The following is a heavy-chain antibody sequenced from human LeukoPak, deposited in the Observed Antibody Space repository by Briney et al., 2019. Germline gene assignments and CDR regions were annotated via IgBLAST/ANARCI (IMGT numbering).Heavy chain of an antibody. D-gene: IGHD2-2*01. CDR2: IRNKADSYAT. V-gene: IGHV3-73*01. J-gene: IGHJ2*01. CDR1: GFTFSGSA. CDR3: SRHDLSGTRLLDL. Sequence: PGGSLRLSCAASGFTFSGSAMHWVRQASGKGLEWVGRIRNKADSYATAYAASVEGRFTISRDDSKNTAYLQMNSLKTEDTAVYYCSRHDLSGTRLLDLWGRGTLVTVSS.